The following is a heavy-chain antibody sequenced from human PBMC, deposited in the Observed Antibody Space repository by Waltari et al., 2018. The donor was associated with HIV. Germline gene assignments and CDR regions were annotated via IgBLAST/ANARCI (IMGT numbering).Heavy chain of an antibody. J-gene: IGHJ4*02. CDR1: GFTFSTYA. CDR3: ARLYCSSTSCSFDY. CDR2: ISSDGGST. Sequence: EVQLVESGGGLVQPGGSLRLSCAASGFTFSTYAMHWVRQAPGKGLEYVSCISSDGGSTYYANSVKGRFTIARDNSKNTLYLQMGSLRAEDMAVYYCARLYCSSTSCSFDYWGQGTLVTVSS. V-gene: IGHV3-64*01. D-gene: IGHD2-2*01.